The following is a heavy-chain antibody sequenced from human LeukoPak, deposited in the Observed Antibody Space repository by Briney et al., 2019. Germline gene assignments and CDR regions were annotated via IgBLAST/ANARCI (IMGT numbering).Heavy chain of an antibody. CDR2: ISAYNGKT. CDR1: GYTFTSYG. Sequence: ASVKVSCKAAGYTFTSYGISWVRQAPGQGLEWMGWISAYNGKTNNAQKLQGRVTMTTDTSTSTAYMELRSLRSDDTAVYYCASWESGDYEDYWGQGTLVTVSS. J-gene: IGHJ4*02. D-gene: IGHD4-17*01. CDR3: ASWESGDYEDY. V-gene: IGHV1-18*01.